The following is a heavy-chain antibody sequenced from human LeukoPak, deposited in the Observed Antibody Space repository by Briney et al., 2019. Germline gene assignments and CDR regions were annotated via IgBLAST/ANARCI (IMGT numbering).Heavy chain of an antibody. V-gene: IGHV4-61*02. J-gene: IGHJ4*02. CDR1: GGSISSGSYY. Sequence: SETLSLTCTVSGGSISSGSYYWSWIRQPAGKGLEWIGRISTSGSTNYNPSLKSRVTISVDTSKNQFSLKLSSVTAADTAVYYCARDLSYDFWSGYYGPPGYWGQGTLVTVSS. CDR2: ISTSGST. CDR3: ARDLSYDFWSGYYGPPGY. D-gene: IGHD3-3*01.